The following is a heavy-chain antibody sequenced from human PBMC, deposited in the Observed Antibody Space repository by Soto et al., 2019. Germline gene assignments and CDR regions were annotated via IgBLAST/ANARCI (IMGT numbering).Heavy chain of an antibody. J-gene: IGHJ4*02. Sequence: QVQLVQSGAEVRQPASSVTVSCKTSGATFSSYAITWVRQAPGQGLEWMGGIVPTVDTSTYAQKFQGRVTITADKFTNTVYMELSSLRSDDTAVYYCARVVAIPGYPDNWGQGTLVTVSS. CDR3: ARVVAIPGYPDN. CDR1: GATFSSYA. D-gene: IGHD5-12*01. V-gene: IGHV1-69*14. CDR2: IVPTVDTS.